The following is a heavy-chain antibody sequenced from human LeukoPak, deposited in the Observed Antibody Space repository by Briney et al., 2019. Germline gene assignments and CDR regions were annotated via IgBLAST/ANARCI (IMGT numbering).Heavy chain of an antibody. CDR2: IYYSGST. Sequence: SETLSLTCTVSGGSISSYYWSWIRQPPGKGLEWIGYIYYSGSTNYNPSLKSRVTISVDTSKNQFSLKLSSVTAADTAVYYCARGVTGNYYGSGSYYIRGYYYYMDVWGKGTTVTVSS. CDR3: ARGVTGNYYGSGSYYIRGYYYYMDV. CDR1: GGSISSYY. D-gene: IGHD3-10*01. J-gene: IGHJ6*03. V-gene: IGHV4-59*12.